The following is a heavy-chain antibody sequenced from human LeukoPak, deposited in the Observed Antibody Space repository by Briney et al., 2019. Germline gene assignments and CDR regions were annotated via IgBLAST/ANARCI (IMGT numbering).Heavy chain of an antibody. V-gene: IGHV4-34*01. Sequence: PSETLSLTCAVYGGSFSGYYWSWIRQPPGKGLEWIGEINHSGSTNYNPSPKSRVTISVDTSKNQFSLKLSSVTAADTAVYYCARGGRDIVVVPAAIHFDYWGQGTLVTVSS. J-gene: IGHJ4*02. CDR1: GGSFSGYY. CDR3: ARGGRDIVVVPAAIHFDY. CDR2: INHSGST. D-gene: IGHD2-2*02.